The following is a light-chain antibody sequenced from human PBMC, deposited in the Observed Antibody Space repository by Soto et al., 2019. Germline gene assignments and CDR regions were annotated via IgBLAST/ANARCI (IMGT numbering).Light chain of an antibody. CDR2: DAS. CDR1: QSVRTY. CDR3: QQRSNWPVT. V-gene: IGKV3-11*01. J-gene: IGKJ1*01. Sequence: EIVLTQSPATLSLSPGERATLSCRAVQSVRTYLAWYQQKPGRAPRLLIYDASTRATGIPARFSGSGSGTEFTLTFSRLEPEDFAVYYCQQRSNWPVTFGQGTRVEIK.